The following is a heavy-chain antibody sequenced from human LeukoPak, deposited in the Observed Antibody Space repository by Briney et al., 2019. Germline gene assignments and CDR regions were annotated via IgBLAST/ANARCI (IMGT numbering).Heavy chain of an antibody. D-gene: IGHD5-12*01. Sequence: GGSLRLSCAASGFTFSNYAMSWVRQAPGKGLEWISSMSGGGDYTYYADSVKGRFTISRDNSENKLYLQADGLRAEDTAVYYCGKGLNRDYSGIGDYWGQGTLVTVSS. CDR3: GKGLNRDYSGIGDY. J-gene: IGHJ4*02. CDR2: MSGGGDYT. CDR1: GFTFSNYA. V-gene: IGHV3-23*01.